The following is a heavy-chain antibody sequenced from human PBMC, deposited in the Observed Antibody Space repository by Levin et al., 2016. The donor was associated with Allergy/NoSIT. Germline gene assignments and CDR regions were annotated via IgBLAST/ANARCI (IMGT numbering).Heavy chain of an antibody. CDR3: TRDPGATFWV. V-gene: IGHV3-66*02. CDR2: IYSGGAS. CDR1: GFTVSNNY. D-gene: IGHD1-26*01. Sequence: GGSLRLSCAASGFTVSNNYMGWVRQAPGKGLDWVSFIYSGGASYYADSVKGRFTISRDSSTNTLYLHMNSLRAEDTAVYYCTRDPGATFWVWGQGTLVTVSS. J-gene: IGHJ4*02.